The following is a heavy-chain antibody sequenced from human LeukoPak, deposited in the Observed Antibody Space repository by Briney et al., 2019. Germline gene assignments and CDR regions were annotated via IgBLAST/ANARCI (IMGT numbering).Heavy chain of an antibody. CDR1: GGSINSTSYY. CDR3: TSTEITLIRGVF. CDR2: IYYSGST. D-gene: IGHD3-10*01. Sequence: SETLSLTCTVSGGSINSTSYYWGWIRQPPGKGLEWIGSIYYSGSTHDNPPLKSRVTISMDTSKSQFSLKLSSVTAADTAVYYCTSTEITLIRGVFWGQGTLVLVSS. V-gene: IGHV4-39*07. J-gene: IGHJ4*02.